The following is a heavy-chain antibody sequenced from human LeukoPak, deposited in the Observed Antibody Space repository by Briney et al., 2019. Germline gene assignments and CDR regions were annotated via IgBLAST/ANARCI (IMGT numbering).Heavy chain of an antibody. CDR2: MNPNSGNR. J-gene: IGHJ5*02. V-gene: IGHV1-8*01. D-gene: IGHD2-2*01. CDR3: AKAFIVVVPSAGFDP. Sequence: ASVKVSCKASGYTLTTYDINWVRQAPGQGLEWMGWMNPNSGNRGYAQKFQGRVTMTRDTSINTAYMEFSSLRSEDTAVYYCAKAFIVVVPSAGFDPWGQGTLVTVSS. CDR1: GYTLTTYD.